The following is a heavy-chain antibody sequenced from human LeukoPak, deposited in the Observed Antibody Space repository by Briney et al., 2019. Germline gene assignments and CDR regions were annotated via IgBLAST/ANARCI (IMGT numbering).Heavy chain of an antibody. J-gene: IGHJ5*02. Sequence: GGSLRLSCAASGFTFSSYSMNWVRQAPGKGLEWVSSISSSSSYIYYADSVKGRFTISRDNAKNSLYLQMNSLRAEDTAVYYCARGRAVAGRRWFDPWGQGTLVIVSS. CDR3: ARGRAVAGRRWFDP. D-gene: IGHD6-19*01. V-gene: IGHV3-21*01. CDR2: ISSSSSYI. CDR1: GFTFSSYS.